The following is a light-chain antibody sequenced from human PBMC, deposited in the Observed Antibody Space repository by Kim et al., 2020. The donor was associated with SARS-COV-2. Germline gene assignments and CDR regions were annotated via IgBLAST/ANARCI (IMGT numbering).Light chain of an antibody. V-gene: IGLV3-9*01. CDR3: QVWDGRAVV. CDR1: NIENRN. J-gene: IGLJ2*01. Sequence: SVALGQTARMTCGGDNIENRNVHWYQQRPGQAPILLIYRDSKRPSGIPERVSGSNSGNTATLTISGVQAGDEADYYCQVWDGRAVVFGGGTKLAVL. CDR2: RDS.